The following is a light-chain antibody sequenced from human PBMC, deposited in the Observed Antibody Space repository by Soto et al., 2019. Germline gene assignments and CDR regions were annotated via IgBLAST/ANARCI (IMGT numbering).Light chain of an antibody. CDR2: DAS. CDR1: QSVSSK. Sequence: EMVMTQSPVTLSLSPGERATLSCRASQSVSSKLVWYQQKPGQAPRLLIYDASNRYTGVPARFSGSGSGTEFSLTISSLQSEDFAVYYCQQYGDWPPAFGGGTKVEVK. CDR3: QQYGDWPPA. V-gene: IGKV3-15*01. J-gene: IGKJ4*01.